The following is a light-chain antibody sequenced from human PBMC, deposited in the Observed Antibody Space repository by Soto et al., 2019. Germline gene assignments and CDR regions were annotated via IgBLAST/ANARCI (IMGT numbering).Light chain of an antibody. Sequence: SALTQPASVSGSPGQSITISCTGSSSDVGGYNYVSGYQQHPGEAPKLMIYDVSNRPSGVSNRFSGSKSGNTASLTISGLQAEDEADYYCSSYTSSSALVLFGGGTKLTVL. CDR2: DVS. J-gene: IGLJ2*01. V-gene: IGLV2-14*03. CDR3: SSYTSSSALVL. CDR1: SSDVGGYNY.